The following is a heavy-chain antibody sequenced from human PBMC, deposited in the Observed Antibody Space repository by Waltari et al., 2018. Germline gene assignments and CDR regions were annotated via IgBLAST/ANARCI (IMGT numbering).Heavy chain of an antibody. CDR3: ARWDSPGRYFGD. D-gene: IGHD1-20*01. CDR1: GGSINSYF. J-gene: IGHJ4*02. CDR2: ISHTGIT. Sequence: VQLQESGPGLVKPSETLSLTCSSSGGSINSYFGNWIRQPPGKGLKWIGYISHTGITKSTPSLNSRVTMALDTSTSQFSLRLASVSATDTAVYFCARWDSPGRYFGDWGQGTPVTVSS. V-gene: IGHV4-59*08.